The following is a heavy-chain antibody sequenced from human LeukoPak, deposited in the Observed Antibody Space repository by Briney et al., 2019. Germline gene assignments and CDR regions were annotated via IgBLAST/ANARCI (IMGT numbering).Heavy chain of an antibody. Sequence: GGSLRLSCAASGFTFSSYSMNWVRQAPGKGLEWVSSISSGSSYIYYADSVKGRFTISRDNAKNSLYLQMNSLRAEDTAVYYCARDLRGDYDYWGQGTLVTVSS. J-gene: IGHJ4*02. V-gene: IGHV3-21*01. CDR3: ARDLRGDYDY. D-gene: IGHD4-17*01. CDR1: GFTFSSYS. CDR2: ISSGSSYI.